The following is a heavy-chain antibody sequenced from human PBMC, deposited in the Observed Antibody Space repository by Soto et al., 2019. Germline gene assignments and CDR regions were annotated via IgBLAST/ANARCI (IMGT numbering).Heavy chain of an antibody. J-gene: IGHJ3*01. CDR1: GGSVSSGNYF. CDR2: INYNGDT. Sequence: QLQLQESGPGLVKPAETLSLKCAVSGGSVSSGNYFWGWIRQPPGKGLEWIGNINYNGDTYYSPCLKSRVTMSVDTDQNQVSLRLTSVTAADTAVYYCARRLIDTGNQGHAFDCWGQGTLVTVSS. D-gene: IGHD1-1*01. CDR3: ARRLIDTGNQGHAFDC. V-gene: IGHV4-39*01.